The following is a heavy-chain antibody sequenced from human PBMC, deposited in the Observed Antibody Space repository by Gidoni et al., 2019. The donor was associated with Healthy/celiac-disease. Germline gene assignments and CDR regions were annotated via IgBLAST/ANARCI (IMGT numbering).Heavy chain of an antibody. D-gene: IGHD3-16*01. Sequence: EVQLVESGGGLVQPGGSLRLSCAASGFTVSSNYMGWVRQAPGKGLEWVPVIYSGGSTYYAGSVKGRFTISRDNSKNTLYLQMNGLRAEDTAVYYCARDLGGGVEDIWGQGTMVTVSS. CDR3: ARDLGGGVEDI. V-gene: IGHV3-66*02. J-gene: IGHJ3*02. CDR2: IYSGGST. CDR1: GFTVSSNY.